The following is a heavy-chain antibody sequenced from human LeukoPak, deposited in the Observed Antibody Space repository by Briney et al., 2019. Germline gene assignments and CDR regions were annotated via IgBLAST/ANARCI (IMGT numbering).Heavy chain of an antibody. D-gene: IGHD3-22*01. CDR3: ARAPHFFDTSGSRYYFDY. Sequence: SETLSLTCTVSGGSISSSTYYWGWIRQPPGKGLEWIGSIYYSGNTYYSPSLMSRVTISVDTSKNQFSLNLSSVTAADTAVYFCARAPHFFDTSGSRYYFDYWGQGALVTVSS. V-gene: IGHV4-39*07. CDR1: GGSISSSTYY. J-gene: IGHJ4*02. CDR2: IYYSGNT.